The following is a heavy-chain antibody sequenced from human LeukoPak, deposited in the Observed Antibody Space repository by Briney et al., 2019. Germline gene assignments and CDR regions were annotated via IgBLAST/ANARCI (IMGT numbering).Heavy chain of an antibody. J-gene: IGHJ4*02. V-gene: IGHV3-30-3*01. Sequence: GRSLRLSCAASGFTFSRYAMHWVRQAPGKGLEWVAVISYDGSNEYYADSVKGRFTISRDSSEDTLYLQMNSLRVEDTAVYYCARVGYYSSGPFSYFDYWGQGTLVTVSS. CDR3: ARVGYYSSGPFSYFDY. D-gene: IGHD3-10*01. CDR2: ISYDGSNE. CDR1: GFTFSRYA.